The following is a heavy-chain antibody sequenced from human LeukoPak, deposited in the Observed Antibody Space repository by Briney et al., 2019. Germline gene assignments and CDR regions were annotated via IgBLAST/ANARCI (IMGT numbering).Heavy chain of an antibody. Sequence: SVKVSCKASGGTFSSYAISWVRQAPGQGLEWMGRIIPIFGTANYAQKFQGRVTITADGSTSTAYMELSSLRSEDTAVYYCARAAHYDFWSGSFDYWGQGTLVTVSS. CDR2: IIPIFGTA. V-gene: IGHV1-69*15. CDR3: ARAAHYDFWSGSFDY. CDR1: GGTFSSYA. D-gene: IGHD3-3*01. J-gene: IGHJ4*02.